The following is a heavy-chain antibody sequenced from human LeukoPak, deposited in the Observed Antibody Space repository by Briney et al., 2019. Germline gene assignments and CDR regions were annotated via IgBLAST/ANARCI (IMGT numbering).Heavy chain of an antibody. D-gene: IGHD6-19*01. CDR2: IRYDGSNT. V-gene: IGHV3-30*02. CDR1: GFIFGSYG. Sequence: GGSLRLSCAASGFIFGSYGMHWVRQAPGKGLEWVAFIRYDGSNTYYADSVKGRFTISRDNSKNTLYLQMNSLRAEDTAVYYCARDGAVADEYFQHWGQGTLVTVSS. J-gene: IGHJ1*01. CDR3: ARDGAVADEYFQH.